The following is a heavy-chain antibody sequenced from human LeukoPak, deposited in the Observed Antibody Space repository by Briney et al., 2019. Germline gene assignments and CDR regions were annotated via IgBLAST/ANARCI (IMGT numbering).Heavy chain of an antibody. Sequence: PGGSLRLSCAAPGFIFDDYAIHWVRQAPGEGLEWVSLISGDGGSTFYADSVKGRFTISRDNSKNSLSLQMSSLRSEDTALYYCTRESKRSGWYDYWGQGTLVTVSS. J-gene: IGHJ4*02. D-gene: IGHD6-19*01. CDR3: TRESKRSGWYDY. CDR2: ISGDGGST. CDR1: GFIFDDYA. V-gene: IGHV3-43*02.